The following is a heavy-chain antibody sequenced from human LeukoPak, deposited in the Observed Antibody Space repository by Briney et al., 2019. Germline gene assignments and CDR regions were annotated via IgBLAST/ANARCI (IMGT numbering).Heavy chain of an antibody. CDR2: IKQDGSEK. Sequence: PGGSLRLSCAASGFTFSSYWVSWVRQAPGKGLEWVANIKQDGSEKYYVDSVKGRFTISRDNSKNTLYLQMNSLRAEDTAVYYCARGIKVPWGDYYYYYMDVWGKGTTVTVSS. CDR3: ARGIKVPWGDYYYYYMDV. J-gene: IGHJ6*03. D-gene: IGHD3-16*01. CDR1: GFTFSSYW. V-gene: IGHV3-7*01.